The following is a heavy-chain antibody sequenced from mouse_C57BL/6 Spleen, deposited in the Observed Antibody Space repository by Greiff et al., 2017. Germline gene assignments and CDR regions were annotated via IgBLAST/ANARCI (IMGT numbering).Heavy chain of an antibody. V-gene: IGHV1-15*01. CDR3: TRGAVHYFDY. J-gene: IGHJ2*01. CDR1: GYTFTDYE. Sequence: QVQLQQSGAELVRPGASVTLSCKASGYTFTDYEMHWVKQTPVHGLEWIGAIDPETGGTAYNQKFKGKAILTADKSSSTAYMELRSLTSEDSAVYYCTRGAVHYFDYWGQGTTLTVSS. D-gene: IGHD1-1*01. CDR2: IDPETGGT.